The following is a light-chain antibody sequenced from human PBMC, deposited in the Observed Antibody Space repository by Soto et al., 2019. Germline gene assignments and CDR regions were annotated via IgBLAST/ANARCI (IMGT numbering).Light chain of an antibody. Sequence: LVLPQSPGTLSLSPGATATLSGRASRSVSNIYLGWYQQKPGQAPRLLIFDGSNRATGIPARFSGSGSETQFTLTIRSLQSDEFAVYYGQQYNRWPPAWTVGQGTKGDIK. J-gene: IGKJ1*01. CDR1: RSVSNIY. CDR3: QQYNRWPPAWT. V-gene: IGKV3-15*01. CDR2: DGS.